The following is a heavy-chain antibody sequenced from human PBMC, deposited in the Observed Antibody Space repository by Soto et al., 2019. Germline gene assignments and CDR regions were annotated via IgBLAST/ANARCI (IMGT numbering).Heavy chain of an antibody. J-gene: IGHJ6*02. CDR2: IYYSGRT. CDR3: ARSIVFVPAAPIGSYYYYGMDV. CDR1: GGSISSGGYY. Sequence: QVQLQESGPGLVKPSQTLSLTCTVSGGSISSGGYYWSWIRQHPGKGLEWIGYIYYSGRTYYNPPLKSRVTISVDTSKNLSSLKLSSVTAADTAVDYCARSIVFVPAAPIGSYYYYGMDVWGQGTTVTVSS. D-gene: IGHD2-2*01. V-gene: IGHV4-31*03.